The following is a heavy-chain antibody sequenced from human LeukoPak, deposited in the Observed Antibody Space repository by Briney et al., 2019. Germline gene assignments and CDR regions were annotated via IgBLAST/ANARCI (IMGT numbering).Heavy chain of an antibody. Sequence: GGSLRLSCAASGFTFSSYWMSWVRQAPGKGLEWVANIKQDGSEKYYVDSVKGRFTISRDNAKNSLYLQVNSLRAEDTAVYYCARVEGHYYYYYGMDVWGKGTTVTVSS. CDR2: IKQDGSEK. CDR1: GFTFSSYW. J-gene: IGHJ6*04. V-gene: IGHV3-7*03. CDR3: ARVEGHYYYYYGMDV.